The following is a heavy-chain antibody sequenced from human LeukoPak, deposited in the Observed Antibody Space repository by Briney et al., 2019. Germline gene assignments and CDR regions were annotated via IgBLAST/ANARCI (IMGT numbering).Heavy chain of an antibody. CDR1: GFTFDDYA. CDR2: ISWNSGSI. Sequence: PGGSLRLSCAASGFTFDDYAMHWVRQAPGKGLEWVSGISWNSGSIGYADSVKGRFTISRDNAKNSLYLQMTSLRAEDTALYYCAKDAHGYSYGPYYFDYWGQGTLVTVSS. J-gene: IGHJ4*02. V-gene: IGHV3-9*01. D-gene: IGHD5-18*01. CDR3: AKDAHGYSYGPYYFDY.